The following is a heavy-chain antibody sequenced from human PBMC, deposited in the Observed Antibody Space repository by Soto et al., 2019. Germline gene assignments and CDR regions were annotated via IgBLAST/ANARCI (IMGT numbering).Heavy chain of an antibody. V-gene: IGHV4-59*08. J-gene: IGHJ4*02. D-gene: IGHD4-17*01. CDR1: GGSISSDY. Sequence: SETLSLTCTVSGGSISSDYWSWIRQPPGKGLEWIGYIYYSGSTNYNPSLKSRVTISVDTSKNQFSLKLSSVTAADTAVYYCARLGYGDYLFDFWGQGTLVIVPQ. CDR3: ARLGYGDYLFDF. CDR2: IYYSGST.